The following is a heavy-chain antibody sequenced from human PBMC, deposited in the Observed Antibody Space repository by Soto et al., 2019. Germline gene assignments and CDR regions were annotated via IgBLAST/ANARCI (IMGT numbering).Heavy chain of an antibody. D-gene: IGHD3-3*01. V-gene: IGHV5-10-1*01. CDR3: ATTRVFSPWHI. CDR1: GYSFTIYW. Sequence: GESLKISCNGSGYSFTIYWISWVRQMPGKGLEWMGRIDPSDSYTNYSPSFQGHVTISADKSISTAYLQWSSLKASDTAMYYCATTRVFSPWHIWGQGTMVTVSS. J-gene: IGHJ3*02. CDR2: IDPSDSYT.